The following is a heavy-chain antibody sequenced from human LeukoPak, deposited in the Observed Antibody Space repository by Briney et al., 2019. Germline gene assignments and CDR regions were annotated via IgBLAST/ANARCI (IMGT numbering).Heavy chain of an antibody. J-gene: IGHJ4*02. D-gene: IGHD5-24*01. Sequence: PSETLSLTCSVSGYSIGSAYYWGWVRQSPGKGLEWIGNIYQSGTTYYNPSLKSRVTISVDTSKNQFSLRVNSLTAADTAVYYCVKARDRHAYNLLAPFDSWGQGTLVTVSS. V-gene: IGHV4-38-2*02. CDR3: VKARDRHAYNLLAPFDS. CDR1: GYSIGSAYY. CDR2: IYQSGTT.